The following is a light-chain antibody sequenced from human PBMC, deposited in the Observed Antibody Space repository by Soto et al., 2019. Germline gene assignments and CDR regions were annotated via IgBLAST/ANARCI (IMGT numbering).Light chain of an antibody. CDR2: LEGSGSY. J-gene: IGLJ2*01. CDR1: SGHSSYI. Sequence: QPVLTQSSSASASPGSSVKLTCTLSSGHSSYIIAWHQQQPGKAPRYLMKLEGSGSYNKGSGVPDRFSGSSSGADRYLTISNLQSEDEADYYCETWDSNTVVFGGGTKVTVL. CDR3: ETWDSNTVV. V-gene: IGLV4-60*03.